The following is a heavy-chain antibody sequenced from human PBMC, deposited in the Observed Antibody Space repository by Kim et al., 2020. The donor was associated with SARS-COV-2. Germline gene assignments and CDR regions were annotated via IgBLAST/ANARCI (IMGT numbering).Heavy chain of an antibody. D-gene: IGHD3-10*01. CDR3: ARNRAFDI. V-gene: IGHV3-53*01. CDR2: IYSGGST. Sequence: GGSLRLSCAASGFTVSSNYMSWVRQAPGKGLEWVSVIYSGGSTYYADSVKGRFTISRDNSKNTPYLQMNSLRTEDTAAYYCARNRAFDICGQGTLVTVSS. J-gene: IGHJ3*02. CDR1: GFTVSSNY.